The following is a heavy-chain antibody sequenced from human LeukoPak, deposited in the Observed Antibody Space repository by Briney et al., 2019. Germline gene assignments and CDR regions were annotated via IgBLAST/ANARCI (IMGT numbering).Heavy chain of an antibody. CDR2: ISYDGSNK. J-gene: IGHJ6*02. Sequence: PGGSLRLSCAASGFTFSSYAMHWVRQAPGKGLGWVAVISYDGSNKYYADSVKGRFTISRDNSKNTLYLQMNSLRAEDTAVYYCATSWGPDTSAFRWGRDGMDVWGQGTTVIVS. CDR1: GFTFSSYA. V-gene: IGHV3-30-3*01. D-gene: IGHD3-16*01. CDR3: ATSWGPDTSAFRWGRDGMDV.